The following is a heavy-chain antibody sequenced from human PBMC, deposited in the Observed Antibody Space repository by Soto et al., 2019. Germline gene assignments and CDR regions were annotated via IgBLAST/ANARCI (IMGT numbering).Heavy chain of an antibody. CDR3: ASLRPCGGGSCFSLRSFDR. V-gene: IGHV3-23*01. D-gene: IGHD2-15*01. J-gene: IGHJ4*02. CDR1: GFAVSTYA. Sequence: EVQLLESGGGLVQPGGSLRLSCAASGFAVSTYAMSWVRKTPGKGLEWVSTITGSGGSTYYADAVKGRFTISRDNSRNTLYLQLSSLRAEDTAVYSCASLRPCGGGSCFSLRSFDRCGQGTLVTVSS. CDR2: ITGSGGST.